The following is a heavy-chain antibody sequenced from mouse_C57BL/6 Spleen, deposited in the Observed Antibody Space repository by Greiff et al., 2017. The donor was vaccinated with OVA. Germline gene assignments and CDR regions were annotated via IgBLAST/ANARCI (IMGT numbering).Heavy chain of an antibody. CDR2: IRSKSNNYAT. Sequence: GGGLVQPKGSLKLSCAASGFSFNTYAMNWVRQAPGKGLEWVARIRSKSNNYATYYADSVKDRFTIYRDDSESMLYLQMNNLKTEDTAMYYCVREDFDYWGQGTTLTVSS. CDR1: GFSFNTYA. CDR3: VREDFDY. J-gene: IGHJ2*01. V-gene: IGHV10-1*01.